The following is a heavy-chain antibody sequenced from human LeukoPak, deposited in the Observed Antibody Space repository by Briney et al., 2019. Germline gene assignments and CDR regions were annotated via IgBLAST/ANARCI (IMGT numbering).Heavy chain of an antibody. CDR3: ARSLLSPYYDILTGSGGDAFDI. J-gene: IGHJ3*02. D-gene: IGHD3-9*01. V-gene: IGHV1-69*05. CDR2: IIPIFGTA. Sequence: SVKVSCKASGGTFSSYAISWVRQAPGQGLEWMGGIIPIFGTANYAQKFQGRVTITTDESTSTAYMELSSLRSEDTAVYYCARSLLSPYYDILTGSGGDAFDIWGQGTMVTVSS. CDR1: GGTFSSYA.